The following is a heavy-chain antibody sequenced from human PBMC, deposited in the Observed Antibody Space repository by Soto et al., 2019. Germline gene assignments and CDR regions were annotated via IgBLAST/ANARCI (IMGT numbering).Heavy chain of an antibody. V-gene: IGHV3-11*06. CDR3: VKGVRQPDF. J-gene: IGHJ4*02. CDR1: GFTFTDYY. Sequence: QVQLIESGGGLVKPGGSLRLSCAASGFTFTDYYMSWIRQAPGRGLEWVSYISGSSGDTNYADSVKGRFTISRDNAKNSLYLQMIGLRAEDTAVYYCVKGVRQPDFWGRGTLVTVSS. CDR2: ISGSSGDT.